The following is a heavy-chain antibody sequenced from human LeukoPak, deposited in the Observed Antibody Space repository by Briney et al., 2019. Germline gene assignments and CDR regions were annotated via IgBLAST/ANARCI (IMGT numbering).Heavy chain of an antibody. CDR2: IKLDGSEK. Sequence: GGSLRLSCVASGFTFGKYWMSWVRQAPGKGLEWVANIKLDGSEKNYVDSVKGRFTISRDNSKNTLYLQMNSLRAEDTAVYSCAKIDGSYFDYWGQGTLVTVSS. V-gene: IGHV3-7*03. J-gene: IGHJ4*02. CDR1: GFTFGKYW. CDR3: AKIDGSYFDY. D-gene: IGHD1-26*01.